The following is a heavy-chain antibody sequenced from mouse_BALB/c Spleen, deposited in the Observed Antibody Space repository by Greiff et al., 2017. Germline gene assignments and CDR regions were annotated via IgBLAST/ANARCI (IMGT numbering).Heavy chain of an antibody. CDR3: ARGITTVVAPWFAY. Sequence: QVQLQQSGAELMKPGASVKISCKATGYTFSSYWIKWEKQRPGHGLEWIGEILPGSGSTNYNEKFKGKATFTADTSSNTAYMQLSSLTSEDSAVYYCARGITTVVAPWFAYWGQGTLVTVSA. CDR2: ILPGSGST. D-gene: IGHD1-1*01. V-gene: IGHV1-9*01. J-gene: IGHJ3*01. CDR1: GYTFSSYW.